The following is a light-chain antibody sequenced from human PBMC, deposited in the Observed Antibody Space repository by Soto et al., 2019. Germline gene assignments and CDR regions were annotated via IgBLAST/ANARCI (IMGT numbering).Light chain of an antibody. CDR1: QSVSSSY. Sequence: EIVLTQSPGTLSLSPREIATLSCRASQSVSSSYLAWYHQKPGQAPRLLIYGASSRATGIPDRFSGSGSGTDFTLTISRLEPEDSAVYYCQQRHMWPITLGQGTRLEIK. V-gene: IGKV3D-20*02. CDR3: QQRHMWPIT. J-gene: IGKJ5*01. CDR2: GAS.